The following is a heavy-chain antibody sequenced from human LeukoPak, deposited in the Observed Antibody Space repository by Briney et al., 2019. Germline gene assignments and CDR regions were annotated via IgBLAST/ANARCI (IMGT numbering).Heavy chain of an antibody. D-gene: IGHD6-19*01. CDR2: ISGSGGST. V-gene: IGHV3-23*01. Sequence: GGSLRLSCAASGFTFSSYAMSWVRQAPGKGLERVSAISGSGGSTYYADSVKGRFTISRDNSKNTLYLQMNSLRAEDTAVYYXXXXXRYXSGWSIRAYYYYGMDVWGQGTTVTVSS. CDR1: GFTFSSYA. J-gene: IGHJ6*02. CDR3: XXXXRYXSGWSIRAYYYYGMDV.